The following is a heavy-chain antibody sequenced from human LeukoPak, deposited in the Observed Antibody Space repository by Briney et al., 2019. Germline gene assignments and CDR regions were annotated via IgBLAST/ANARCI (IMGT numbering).Heavy chain of an antibody. V-gene: IGHV3-66*01. CDR2: IHVSSSA. CDR1: GITVSSNH. J-gene: IGHJ4*02. Sequence: GGSLRLSCVASGITVSSNHMSWVRQVPGKGLEWVSTIHVSSSAYYADSVKGRFTISRDNSENTLYLQMNSVRAEDTAVYYCARDPPHGDYWGQGTLVTVSS. CDR3: ARDPPHGDY.